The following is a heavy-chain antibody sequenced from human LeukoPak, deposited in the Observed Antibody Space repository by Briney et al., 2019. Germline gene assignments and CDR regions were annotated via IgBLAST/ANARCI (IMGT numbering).Heavy chain of an antibody. CDR2: IYSGGST. D-gene: IGHD3-9*01. CDR3: ASGRTPTYYDILTGYGRGGTFDY. Sequence: GGSLRLSCATSGFTFSNYWMSWVRQAPGKGLEWVSVIYSGGSTYYADSVKGRFTISRDNSKNTLYLQMNSLRAEDTAVYYCASGRTPTYYDILTGYGRGGTFDYWGQGTLVTVSS. J-gene: IGHJ4*02. V-gene: IGHV3-53*01. CDR1: GFTFSNYW.